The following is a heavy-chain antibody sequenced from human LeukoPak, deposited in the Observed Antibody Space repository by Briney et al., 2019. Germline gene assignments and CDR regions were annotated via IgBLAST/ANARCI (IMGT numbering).Heavy chain of an antibody. V-gene: IGHV4-39*01. J-gene: IGHJ4*02. CDR1: GGSVSTTNYY. D-gene: IGHD2-8*02. Sequence: PSETLSLTCTVSGGSVSTTNYYWGWIRQPPGKGLEWIGSIHSDGSSYYNPSLKSRVTISEETSKNQFSLKLSSVTASDTAVYSCARHYCTGGPCYFDKWGLGILVTVSS. CDR2: IHSDGSS. CDR3: ARHYCTGGPCYFDK.